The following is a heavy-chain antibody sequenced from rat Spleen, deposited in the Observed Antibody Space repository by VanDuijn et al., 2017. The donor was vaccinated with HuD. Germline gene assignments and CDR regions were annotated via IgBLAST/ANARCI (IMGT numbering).Heavy chain of an antibody. Sequence: EEQLVESGGGIVQPGRSMKLSCAASGFTFSKYDMVWVRQAPTKGLKWVASISYDGSTPYYRDSVKGRFTISRDNAKSTLYLQMDSLRSEDTATYYCTRGYYFDYWGQGVMVTVSS. D-gene: IGHD1-12*01. CDR3: TRGYYFDY. CDR2: ISYDGSTP. J-gene: IGHJ2*01. V-gene: IGHV5-7*01. CDR1: GFTFSKYD.